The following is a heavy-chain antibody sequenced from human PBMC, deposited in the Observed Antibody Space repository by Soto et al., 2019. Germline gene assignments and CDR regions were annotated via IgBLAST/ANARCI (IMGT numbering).Heavy chain of an antibody. D-gene: IGHD3-10*01. CDR2: IYHSGST. Sequence: SETLSLTCAVSSGSISSSNWWSWVRQPPGKGLEWIGEIYHSGSTNYNPSLKSRVTISVDKSKNQFSLKLSSVTAADTAVYYCARDNRVTMVRGVSYYYYYMDVWGKGTTVTVSS. CDR1: SGSISSSNW. J-gene: IGHJ6*03. CDR3: ARDNRVTMVRGVSYYYYYMDV. V-gene: IGHV4-4*02.